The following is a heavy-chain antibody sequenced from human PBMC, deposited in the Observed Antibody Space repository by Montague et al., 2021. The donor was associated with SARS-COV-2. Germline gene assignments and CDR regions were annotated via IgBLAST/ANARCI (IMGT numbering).Heavy chain of an antibody. CDR2: IYYSGST. CDR3: ARGRAVTTFYYYYYGMDV. J-gene: IGHJ6*02. D-gene: IGHD4-17*01. V-gene: IGHV4-39*01. Sequence: SETLSLTCTVSGGSISSSSYYWGWIRQPPGKGLEWIGSIYYSGSTYYNPSLESRVTISVDTSKNQFSLKLSSVTAADTAVYYCARGRAVTTFYYYYYGMDVWGQGTTVTVSS. CDR1: GGSISSSSYY.